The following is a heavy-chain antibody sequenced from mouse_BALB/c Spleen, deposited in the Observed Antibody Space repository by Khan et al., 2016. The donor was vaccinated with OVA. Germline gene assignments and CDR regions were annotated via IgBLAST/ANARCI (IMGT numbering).Heavy chain of an antibody. V-gene: IGHV9-3-1*01. CDR2: INTYTGEP. D-gene: IGHD2-10*01. Sequence: QIQLVQSGPELKKPGETVKISCKASGHTFINFGMNWVKQAPGKGLKWMGWINTYTGEPTYADDFNGRFAFSLEASASTAYLQINNLTNEDTATYFCARPPYFSYARDNWGQGTSVTVSS. CDR3: ARPPYFSYARDN. J-gene: IGHJ4*01. CDR1: GHTFINFG.